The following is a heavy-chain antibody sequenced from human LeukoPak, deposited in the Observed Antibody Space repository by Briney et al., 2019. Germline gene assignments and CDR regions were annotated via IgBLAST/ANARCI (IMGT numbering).Heavy chain of an antibody. CDR3: ARVLTYYDFWSGYYMDYYYYMDV. CDR1: GGSFSGYY. D-gene: IGHD3-3*01. Sequence: SETLSLTCAVYGGSFSGYYWSWIRQPPGKGLEWIGEINHSGSTNYNPSLKSRVTISVDTSKNQFSLKLSSVTAADTAVYYCARVLTYYDFWSGYYMDYYYYMDVWGKGTTVTVSS. CDR2: INHSGST. J-gene: IGHJ6*03. V-gene: IGHV4-34*01.